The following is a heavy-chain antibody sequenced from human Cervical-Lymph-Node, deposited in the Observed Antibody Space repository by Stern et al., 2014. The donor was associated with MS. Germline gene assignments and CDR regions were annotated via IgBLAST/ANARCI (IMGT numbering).Heavy chain of an antibody. D-gene: IGHD3-3*01. CDR1: GGSISSGGYY. Sequence: VQLLESGPGLVKPSQTLSLTCTVSGGSISSGGYYWSWIRQHPGKGLEWIGYIYYSGSTYYNPSLKSRFTISVDTSKNQFSLKLSSVTAADTAVYYCARVSYDFWSGYYVFDYWGQGTLVTVSS. CDR2: IYYSGST. J-gene: IGHJ4*02. V-gene: IGHV4-31*03. CDR3: ARVSYDFWSGYYVFDY.